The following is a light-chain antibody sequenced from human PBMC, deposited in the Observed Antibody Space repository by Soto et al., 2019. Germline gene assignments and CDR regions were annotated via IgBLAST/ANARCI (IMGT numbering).Light chain of an antibody. CDR1: QSISSY. J-gene: IGKJ1*01. CDR3: LQYNTYPWT. CDR2: AAS. Sequence: DIQMTQSPSSLSASVGDRVTITCRASQSISSYLNWYQQKPGKAPKLLIYAASSLQSGVPSRSSGSGSGTEFTLTISSLQAEDFATYYCLQYNTYPWTFGQGTKVDIK. V-gene: IGKV1-17*01.